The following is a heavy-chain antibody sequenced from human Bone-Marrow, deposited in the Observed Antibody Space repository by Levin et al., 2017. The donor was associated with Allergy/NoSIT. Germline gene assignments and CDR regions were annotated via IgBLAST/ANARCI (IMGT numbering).Heavy chain of an antibody. CDR3: ARGRAEGTARGYYDS. J-gene: IGHJ4*02. CDR1: GDSVSSASSN. CDR2: TYYTGTT. D-gene: IGHD2-21*02. Sequence: SETLSLTCIVSGDSVSSASSNWDWIRQSPGKGLEWIASTYYTGTTSYNPSLKSRVTISLDKSTNHFSLKLTSVTAADTAVYFCARGRAEGTARGYYDSWGQGILVTVSS. V-gene: IGHV4-39*07.